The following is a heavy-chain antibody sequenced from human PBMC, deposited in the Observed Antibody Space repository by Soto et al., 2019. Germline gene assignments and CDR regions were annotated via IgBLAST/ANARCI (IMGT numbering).Heavy chain of an antibody. D-gene: IGHD3-10*01. J-gene: IGHJ4*02. CDR3: ARDSLPGYYYGSGSSRPEYYFDY. CDR2: IYYSGST. CDR1: GGSISSYY. Sequence: SETLSLTCTVSGGSISSYYWSWIRQPPGEGLEWIGYIYYSGSTNYNPSLKSRVTISVDTSKNQFSLKLSSVTAADTAVYYCARDSLPGYYYGSGSSRPEYYFDYWGQGTLVTVSS. V-gene: IGHV4-59*01.